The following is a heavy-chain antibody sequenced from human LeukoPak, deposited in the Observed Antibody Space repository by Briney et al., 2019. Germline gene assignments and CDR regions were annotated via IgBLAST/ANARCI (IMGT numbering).Heavy chain of an antibody. J-gene: IGHJ6*02. Sequence: PGGSLRISCAASGFIFSSYGMHWVRQAPGKGLEWVAVIWFDGSIKYYADSVKGRFTFSRDNSKNTLSLQMNSLRADDTAVYYCARDPAAASRGFGMDVWGQGTTVTVSS. V-gene: IGHV3-33*01. CDR2: IWFDGSIK. D-gene: IGHD2-15*01. CDR1: GFIFSSYG. CDR3: ARDPAAASRGFGMDV.